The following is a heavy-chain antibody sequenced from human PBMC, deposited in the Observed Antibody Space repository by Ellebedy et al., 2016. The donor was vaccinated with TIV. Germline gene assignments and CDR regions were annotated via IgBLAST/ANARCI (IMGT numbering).Heavy chain of an antibody. CDR3: ARGLGIGYFDL. Sequence: MPSETLSLTCTVSGGSISSGGHYWSWIRQHPGKDLEWLGYIYHSGSTYYNPSLQSRITISVDMSKSQFSLSLTSVTAADTAVYYCARGLGIGYFDLWGRGNLVTVSS. V-gene: IGHV4-31*03. J-gene: IGHJ2*01. CDR2: IYHSGST. CDR1: GGSISSGGHY. D-gene: IGHD3-10*01.